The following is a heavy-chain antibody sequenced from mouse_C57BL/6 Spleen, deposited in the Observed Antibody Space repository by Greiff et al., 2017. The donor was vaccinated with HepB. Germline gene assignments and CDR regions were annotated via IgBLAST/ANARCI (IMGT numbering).Heavy chain of an antibody. CDR1: GYAFSSYW. J-gene: IGHJ4*01. V-gene: IGHV1-80*01. CDR3: ARSLHCKDAMDY. Sequence: VQLQESGAELVKPGASVKISCKASGYAFSSYWMNWVKQRPGKGLEWIGQIYPGDGDTNYNGKFKGKATLTADKSSSTAYMQLSSLTSEDSAVYFCARSLHCKDAMDYWGQGTSVTVSS. D-gene: IGHD1-1*01. CDR2: IYPGDGDT.